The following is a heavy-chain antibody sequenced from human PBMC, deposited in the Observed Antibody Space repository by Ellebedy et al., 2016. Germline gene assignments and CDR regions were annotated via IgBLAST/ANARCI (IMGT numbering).Heavy chain of an antibody. CDR3: ARGPYYYDSSRGIIGWFDP. Sequence: ASVKVSCKASGGTFSSYAISWVRQAPGQGLEWMGWMNPDTGNTGYAQRFQGRVTMTRNTSISTAYMELSSLRSEDTAVYYCARGPYYYDSSRGIIGWFDPWGQGTLVTVSS. CDR2: MNPDTGNT. V-gene: IGHV1-8*02. J-gene: IGHJ5*02. D-gene: IGHD3-22*01. CDR1: GGTFSSYA.